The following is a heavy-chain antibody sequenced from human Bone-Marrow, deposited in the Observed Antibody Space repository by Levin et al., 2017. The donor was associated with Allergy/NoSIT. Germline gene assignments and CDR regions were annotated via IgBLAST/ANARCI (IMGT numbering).Heavy chain of an antibody. CDR1: GASIRSFY. V-gene: IGHV4-59*08. CDR2: IYYSGST. CDR3: ARQAVPAAMNGFDS. D-gene: IGHD2-2*01. J-gene: IGHJ5*01. Sequence: SQTPSLTCTVSGASIRSFYWSWLRQPPGKGLEWIGYIYYSGSTNYSPSLKSRVSMSADMSRNQVYLTMSSVTAADTAVYYCARQAVPAAMNGFDSWGQGTLVTVSS.